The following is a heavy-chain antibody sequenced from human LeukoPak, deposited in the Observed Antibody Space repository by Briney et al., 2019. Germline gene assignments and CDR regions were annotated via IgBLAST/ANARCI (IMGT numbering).Heavy chain of an antibody. V-gene: IGHV4-34*01. CDR2: INHSGST. CDR1: GGSFSGYY. J-gene: IGHJ6*03. D-gene: IGHD2-2*02. Sequence: SETLSLTCAVYGGSFSGYYWSWIRQPPGKGLEWIGEINHSGSTNYNPSLKSRVTISVDTSKNQFSLKLSSVTAADTAVYYCARVRYCSSTSCYSLYGHYYYYYYMDVWGKGTTVTVSS. CDR3: ARVRYCSSTSCYSLYGHYYYYYYMDV.